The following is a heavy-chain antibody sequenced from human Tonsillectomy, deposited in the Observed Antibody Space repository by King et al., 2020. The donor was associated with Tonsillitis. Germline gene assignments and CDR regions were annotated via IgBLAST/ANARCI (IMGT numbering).Heavy chain of an antibody. CDR3: ARGAKGAAAGTPWFDP. D-gene: IGHD6-13*01. V-gene: IGHV4-34*01. CDR1: GGSFSDYY. J-gene: IGHJ5*02. Sequence: VQLQQWGAGLLKPSETLSLSCAVYGGSFSDYYWSWIRQPPGKGLEWIGEIIHSGSTIYNPSLKSRGTISVDTSKNQFSLNLNSVTAADTAVYYCARGAKGAAAGTPWFDPWGQGTLVTVSS. CDR2: IIHSGST.